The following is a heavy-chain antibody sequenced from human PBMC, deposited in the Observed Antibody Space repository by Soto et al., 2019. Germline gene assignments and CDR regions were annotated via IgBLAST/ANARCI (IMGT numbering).Heavy chain of an antibody. CDR2: ISNDGGNK. Sequence: ESGGGVVQPGRFLRLSCAASGFSFSSYGMHWVRQAPGKGLEWVAVISNDGGNKHYTDSVKGRFTISRDNSKNTFYLQMNSLKTEDTAVYYCANGGGGYYDYPRGYWGQGTQVTVSS. CDR3: ANGGGGYYDYPRGY. J-gene: IGHJ4*02. V-gene: IGHV3-30*18. CDR1: GFSFSSYG. D-gene: IGHD5-12*01.